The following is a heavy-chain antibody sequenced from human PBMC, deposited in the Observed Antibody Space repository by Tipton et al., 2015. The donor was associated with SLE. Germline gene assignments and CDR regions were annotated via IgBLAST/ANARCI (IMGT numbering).Heavy chain of an antibody. CDR1: GGSISSSTYY. Sequence: LRLSCTVSGGSISSSTYYWGWIRQPPGKGLEWIGSIYYSGSTYYNPSLKSRVTISVDTSKNQFSLKLSSVTAADTAVYYCARRRITMIVTDAFDIWGQGTMVTVSS. J-gene: IGHJ3*02. CDR3: ARRRITMIVTDAFDI. D-gene: IGHD3-22*01. V-gene: IGHV4-39*01. CDR2: IYYSGST.